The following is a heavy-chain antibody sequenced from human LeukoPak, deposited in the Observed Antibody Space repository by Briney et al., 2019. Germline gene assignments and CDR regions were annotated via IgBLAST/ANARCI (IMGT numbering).Heavy chain of an antibody. V-gene: IGHV4-59*08. CDR3: ARQWGSSWSGWFDP. CDR2: IYYSGST. J-gene: IGHJ5*02. D-gene: IGHD6-13*01. CDR1: GGSISSYY. Sequence: SETLSLTCTVSGGSISSYYWSWIRQPPGKGLEWIGYIYYSGSTDYNPSLKSRVTISVDTSKNQFSLKLSSVTAADTAVYYCARQWGSSWSGWFDPWGQGTLVTVSS.